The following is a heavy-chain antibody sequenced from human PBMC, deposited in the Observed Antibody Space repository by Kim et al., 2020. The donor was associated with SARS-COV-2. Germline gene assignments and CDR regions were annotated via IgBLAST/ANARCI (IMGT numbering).Heavy chain of an antibody. V-gene: IGHV4-59*01. CDR1: GGSISSYY. CDR2: IYYSGST. CDR3: ARDRPYMTTVTHWYFDL. D-gene: IGHD4-17*01. Sequence: SETLSLTCTVSGGSISSYYWSWIRQPPGKGLEWIGYIYYSGSTNYNPSLKSRVTISVDTSKNQFSLKLSSVTAADTAVYYCARDRPYMTTVTHWYFDLWGRGTLVTVSS. J-gene: IGHJ2*01.